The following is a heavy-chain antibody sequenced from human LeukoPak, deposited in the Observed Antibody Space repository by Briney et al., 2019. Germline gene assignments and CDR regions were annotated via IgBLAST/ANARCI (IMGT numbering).Heavy chain of an antibody. CDR1: GYTFTGYY. CDR3: ARGGASIFGVVISNWFDP. J-gene: IGHJ5*02. Sequence: ASVKVSCKASGYTFTGYYMHWVRQAPGQGLEWMGWINPNSGGTNYAQKFQGRVTMTRDTSISTAYMELSRLRSGDTAVYYCARGGASIFGVVISNWFDPWGQGTLVTVSS. V-gene: IGHV1-2*02. CDR2: INPNSGGT. D-gene: IGHD3-3*01.